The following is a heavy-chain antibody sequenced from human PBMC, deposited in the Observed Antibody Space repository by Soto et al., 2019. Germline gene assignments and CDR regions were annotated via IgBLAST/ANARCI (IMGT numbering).Heavy chain of an antibody. V-gene: IGHV4-59*01. D-gene: IGHD6-6*01. CDR3: ARGVQRNYYYGMDV. J-gene: IGHJ6*02. Sequence: SETLSLTCTVSGGSISSYYWSWIRQPPGKGLEWIGYIYYSGSTNYNPSLKSRVTISVDTSKNQFSLKLSSVTAADTAVYYCARGVQRNYYYGMDVWGQGTTVTVS. CDR2: IYYSGST. CDR1: GGSISSYY.